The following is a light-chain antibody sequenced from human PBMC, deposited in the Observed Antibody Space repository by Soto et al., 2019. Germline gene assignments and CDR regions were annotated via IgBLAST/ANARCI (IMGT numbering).Light chain of an antibody. CDR2: DAS. CDR1: QSVGNS. Sequence: DIVLTQSPATLSLSPGERASLSCRASQSVGNSLAWYQQKPGQPPRPLIYDASTRATGIPARFSGSGSVTDFTLTISSLEPEDFAVYYCQQRTSWPLLTFGGGTKVEIK. J-gene: IGKJ4*01. V-gene: IGKV3-11*01. CDR3: QQRTSWPLLT.